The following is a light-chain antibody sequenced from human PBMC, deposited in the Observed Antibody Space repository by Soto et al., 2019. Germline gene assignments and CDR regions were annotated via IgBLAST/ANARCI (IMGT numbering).Light chain of an antibody. J-gene: IGLJ1*01. CDR1: SSDVGGYNY. Sequence: QSALTQPPSASGSPGQSVTISCTGTSSDVGGYNYVSWYQQQPGKAPKLIIYEVTKRPPGVPARFSGSKSGNTASLTVSGLQAEDEADYYCSSYAGSNIFYVFGTGTKVTVL. CDR2: EVT. V-gene: IGLV2-8*01. CDR3: SSYAGSNIFYV.